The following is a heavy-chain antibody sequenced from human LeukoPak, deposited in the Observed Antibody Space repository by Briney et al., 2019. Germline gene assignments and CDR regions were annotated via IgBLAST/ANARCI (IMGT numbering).Heavy chain of an antibody. J-gene: IGHJ4*02. V-gene: IGHV3-48*01. Sequence: GGSLRLYCVASGFSLGDFDMDWVRQAPGQGLEWVSYISASSSAIFYGDSVKGRFTISRDNAKNSLFLQMDNLRAEDTAVYYCARGVGRVGSNFDFWGQGTLVTVSA. D-gene: IGHD1-26*01. CDR2: ISASSSAI. CDR3: ARGVGRVGSNFDF. CDR1: GFSLGDFD.